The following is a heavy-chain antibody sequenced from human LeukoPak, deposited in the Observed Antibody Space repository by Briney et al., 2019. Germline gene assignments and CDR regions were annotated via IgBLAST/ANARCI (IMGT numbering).Heavy chain of an antibody. CDR3: ARVGGNYEGLIDY. V-gene: IGHV1-18*01. CDR2: ISAYNGYT. D-gene: IGHD1-26*01. J-gene: IGHJ4*02. CDR1: GYTFTDYP. Sequence: ASVKVSCKASGYTFTDYPIGWVRQAPGQGLEWMGWISAYNGYTNYPQSLQGRVTMTTDTSTGTAYMELRSLRFDDTAKYYCARVGGNYEGLIDYWGQGTLVTVSS.